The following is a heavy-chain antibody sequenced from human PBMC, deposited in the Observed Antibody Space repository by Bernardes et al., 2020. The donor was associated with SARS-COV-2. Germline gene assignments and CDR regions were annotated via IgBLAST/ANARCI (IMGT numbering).Heavy chain of an antibody. Sequence: GSSLKVSCSASGFTFSSHAMQWVRQAPGEGPEYVSATSSDGAHTYYVDSVKGRFTISRDNSKNTLYLEMSSLRPEDTAVYYCVNSFAQAMTGNFMWGQGTLVTVSS. V-gene: IGHV3-64D*08. J-gene: IGHJ4*02. D-gene: IGHD1-1*01. CDR1: GFTFSSHA. CDR3: VNSFAQAMTGNFM. CDR2: TSSDGAHT.